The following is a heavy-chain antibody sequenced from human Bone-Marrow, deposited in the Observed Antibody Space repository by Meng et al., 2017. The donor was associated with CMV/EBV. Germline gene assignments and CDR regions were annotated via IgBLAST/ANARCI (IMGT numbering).Heavy chain of an antibody. D-gene: IGHD1-26*01. V-gene: IGHV1-2*02. CDR2: MNAKTGDV. Sequence: ASVKVSCKASGGTFSSYAISWVRQAPGQGLEWMGWMNAKTGDVKYGEKFQGRVSMTRATSVTTAYMEMSGLGSDDTAVYYCARVKWAKKWGRSTYVDHWGQGTLVTVSS. CDR3: ARVKWAKKWGRSTYVDH. CDR1: GGTFSSYA. J-gene: IGHJ4*02.